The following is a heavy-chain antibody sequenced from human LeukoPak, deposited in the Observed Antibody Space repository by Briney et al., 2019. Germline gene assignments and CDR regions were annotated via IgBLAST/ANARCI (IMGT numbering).Heavy chain of an antibody. J-gene: IGHJ6*03. CDR2: IYYSGST. CDR3: ARVRCSGGSCPYYYYYYYMDV. CDR1: GGSISSYY. D-gene: IGHD2-15*01. Sequence: PSETLSLTCTVSGGSISSYYWSWIRQPPGKGLEWIGYIYYSGSTNYNPSLKSRVTISVDTSKNQFSLKLSSVTAADTAVYYCARVRCSGGSCPYYYYYYYMDVWGKGTTVTVSS. V-gene: IGHV4-59*01.